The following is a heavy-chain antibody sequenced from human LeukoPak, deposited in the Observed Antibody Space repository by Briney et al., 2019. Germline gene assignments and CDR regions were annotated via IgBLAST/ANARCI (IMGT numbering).Heavy chain of an antibody. CDR1: GFTFSSYA. D-gene: IGHD2-2*02. CDR3: ARGYCTSSSCYNDY. V-gene: IGHV3-30*04. Sequence: GGSLRLSCAASGFTFSSYAMHWVRQAPGKGLEWVATMSFDVNNKYYADSVRGRFTISRDNSKNTLYLQMNSLGAEDTAVYSCARGYCTSSSCYNDYWGQGTLVTVSS. CDR2: MSFDVNNK. J-gene: IGHJ4*02.